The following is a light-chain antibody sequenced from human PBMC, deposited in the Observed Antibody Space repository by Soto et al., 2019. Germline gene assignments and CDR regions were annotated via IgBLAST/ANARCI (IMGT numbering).Light chain of an antibody. J-gene: IGKJ4*01. CDR1: QSVSSSR. V-gene: IGKV3-15*01. Sequence: DIVLTQSPATLSLSPGERATLSCGASQSVSSSRLAWYQQKPGQAPRLLIYGASTRATGIPARFSGSGSGTEFTLTISSLQSEDFAVYYCQQYNNWPLTFGGGTKVDIK. CDR2: GAS. CDR3: QQYNNWPLT.